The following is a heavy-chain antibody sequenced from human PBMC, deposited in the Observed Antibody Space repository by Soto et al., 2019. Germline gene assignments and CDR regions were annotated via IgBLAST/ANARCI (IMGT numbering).Heavy chain of an antibody. CDR3: AKKTDSSSPWGALDI. CDR1: GFTCSSYA. J-gene: IGHJ3*02. CDR2: ISGSGGGT. V-gene: IGHV3-23*01. Sequence: EVQVLESGGGLVQPGGSLRLSCAASGFTCSSYAMTWVRQAPAQGLEWVSGISGSGGGTYYADSVKGRFSISRDSSKNTLYLQMDSLRAEDTAVYYCAKKTDSSSPWGALDIWGQGPMVSVSS. D-gene: IGHD6-6*01.